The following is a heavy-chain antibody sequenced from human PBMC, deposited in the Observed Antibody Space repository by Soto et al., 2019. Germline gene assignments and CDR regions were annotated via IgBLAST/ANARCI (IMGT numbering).Heavy chain of an antibody. CDR3: VHSPGRVQFDY. CDR1: GFSVTTDGVG. D-gene: IGHD1-1*01. V-gene: IGHV2-5*02. J-gene: IGHJ4*02. CDR2: IFWDDDT. Sequence: QITLKESGPTLVEPTQTLTLTCTFSGFSVTTDGVGVGWIRQPPGKALEWLALIFWDDDTRYSPSLKNRLTITRDTSKNRVVLTMTNMDPLDTATYYCVHSPGRVQFDYWGQGTLVTVSS.